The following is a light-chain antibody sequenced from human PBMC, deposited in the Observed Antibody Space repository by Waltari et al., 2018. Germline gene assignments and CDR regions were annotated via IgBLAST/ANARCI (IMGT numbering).Light chain of an antibody. V-gene: IGLV3-1*01. J-gene: IGLJ2*01. Sequence: CWYQQGPGQSPVLVIYEDTKRPSGIPERFSVSNSGNTATLTVGGTQAIDEADYYCQAWDSRTEVFGGGTKLTVL. CDR3: QAWDSRTEV. CDR2: EDT.